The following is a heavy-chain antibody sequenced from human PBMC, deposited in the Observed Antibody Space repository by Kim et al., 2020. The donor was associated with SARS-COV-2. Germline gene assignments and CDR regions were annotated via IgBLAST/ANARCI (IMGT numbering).Heavy chain of an antibody. J-gene: IGHJ4*02. CDR3: ARDKGLNSLDN. CDR1: GLIFGRSS. D-gene: IGHD1-1*01. V-gene: IGHV3-33*01. Sequence: GGSLRLSCAASGLIFGRSSMHWVRQAPGKGLEWVSVIWSDGSNIYYADSVKGRFTISRDNSKNTLYLQMNSLRAADTAVYYCARDKGLNSLDNWGQGTLVTVSS. CDR2: IWSDGSNI.